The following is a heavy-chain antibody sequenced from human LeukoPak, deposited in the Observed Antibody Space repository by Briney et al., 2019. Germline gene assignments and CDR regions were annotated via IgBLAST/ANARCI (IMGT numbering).Heavy chain of an antibody. CDR2: IKQDGSAK. CDR3: ARCPYDSTGYYSVPSHLDY. CDR1: GFTYSTYW. D-gene: IGHD3-22*01. J-gene: IGHJ4*02. V-gene: IGHV3-7*01. Sequence: PGGSLRLSCATSGFTYSTYWKTWLRQAPGKGLEWVANIKQDGSAKYYVDSLRGRFSISRDNVKNSLFLQMNSLSAEDTAVYYCARCPYDSTGYYSVPSHLDYWGQGTLVTVSS.